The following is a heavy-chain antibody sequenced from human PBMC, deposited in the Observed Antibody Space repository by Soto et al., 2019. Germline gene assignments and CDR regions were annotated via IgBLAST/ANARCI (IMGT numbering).Heavy chain of an antibody. Sequence: GGSLRLSCTASGFNFSSYYMHWVRQAPGKGLVWVSRLSGDGRTITYADSVRGRFSISRDSAKNTLYLQMRSLRAEDTAIYYCARGDVAVPATIYYWGQGTMVTVSS. CDR1: GFNFSSYY. J-gene: IGHJ4*02. D-gene: IGHD2-2*01. CDR2: LSGDGRTI. CDR3: ARGDVAVPATIYY. V-gene: IGHV3-74*01.